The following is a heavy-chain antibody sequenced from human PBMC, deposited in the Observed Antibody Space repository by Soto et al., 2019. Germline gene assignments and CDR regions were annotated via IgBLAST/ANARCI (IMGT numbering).Heavy chain of an antibody. CDR3: ARAVGSSNPEVY. D-gene: IGHD6-13*01. J-gene: IGHJ1*01. Sequence: EVQLVESGGGLVQPGGSLRLSCAASGFTFSSYWMHWVRQAPGKGLVWVSRINSDGSRTSYADSVKGRFTISRDNAKNTRYLQMNSRRAEDTAVYYCARAVGSSNPEVYWGQGTLVTVSS. CDR2: INSDGSRT. V-gene: IGHV3-74*01. CDR1: GFTFSSYW.